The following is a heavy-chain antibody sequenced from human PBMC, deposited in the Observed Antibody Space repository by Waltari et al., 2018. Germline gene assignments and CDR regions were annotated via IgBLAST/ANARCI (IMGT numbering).Heavy chain of an antibody. CDR3: ARAYNWNDFFDF. Sequence: EVQLLESGGGLVQPGGSLRLSCAASGLTFINYGMSWVRQAPGKGVGWVSGIRGSGGGTYYADSVKGRFTISRDNSKNTLYLQMNSLRADDSAFYYCARAYNWNDFFDFWGLGTLVTVSS. D-gene: IGHD1-1*01. J-gene: IGHJ4*02. V-gene: IGHV3-23*01. CDR1: GLTFINYG. CDR2: IRGSGGGT.